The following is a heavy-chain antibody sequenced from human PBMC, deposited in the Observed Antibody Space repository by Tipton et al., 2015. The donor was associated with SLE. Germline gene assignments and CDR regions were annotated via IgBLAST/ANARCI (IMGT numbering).Heavy chain of an antibody. CDR1: GGSISSYY. J-gene: IGHJ4*02. V-gene: IGHV4-59*01. Sequence: TLSLTCTVSGGSISSYYWSWIRQPPGKGLEWIGYIYYSGSTNYNPSLKSRVTISVDTSKNQFSLKLSSVTAADTAVYYCARGGTGHYFDYWGQGTLVTVSS. CDR3: ARGGTGHYFDY. CDR2: IYYSGST. D-gene: IGHD1-14*01.